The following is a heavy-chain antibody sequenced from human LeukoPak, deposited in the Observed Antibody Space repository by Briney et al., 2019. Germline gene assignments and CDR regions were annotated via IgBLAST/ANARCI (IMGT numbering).Heavy chain of an antibody. CDR1: GFSLSTSGMC. CDR2: IDWDDDK. J-gene: IGHJ4*02. CDR3: ARYYYDSSGYSFDY. V-gene: IGHV2-70*11. D-gene: IGHD3-22*01. Sequence: SGPALVKPTQTLTLTCTFSGFSLSTSGMCVSWIRQPPGKALEWLARIDWDDDKYYSTSLKTRLTISKNPYKNQVVLTITIMENVHTATYYCARYYYDSSGYSFDYWGQGTLVTVSS.